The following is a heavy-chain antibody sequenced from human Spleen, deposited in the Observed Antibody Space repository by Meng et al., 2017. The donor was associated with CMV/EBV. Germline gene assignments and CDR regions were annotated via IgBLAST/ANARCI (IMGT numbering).Heavy chain of an antibody. V-gene: IGHV3-23*01. D-gene: IGHD3-3*01. CDR1: GFTFSSYS. J-gene: IGHJ6*02. Sequence: GESLKISCAASGFTFSSYSMNWVRQAPGKGLEWVSAISDSSGFIYYSDSVRGRFTISRDNSKNTLYLQMNSLSAEDTAVYYCAKDLKEEWLSYAMDVWGQGTTVTVSS. CDR3: AKDLKEEWLSYAMDV. CDR2: ISDSSGFI.